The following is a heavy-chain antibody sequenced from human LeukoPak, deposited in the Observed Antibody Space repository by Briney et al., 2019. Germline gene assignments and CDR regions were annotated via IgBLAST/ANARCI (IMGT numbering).Heavy chain of an antibody. V-gene: IGHV3-48*03. CDR3: ARISDSSGYYYVDY. J-gene: IGHJ4*02. Sequence: GGSLRLSCAASGFVFSDYEFNWVRQAPGKGLEWVSYISSSGSTIYYADSVKGRFTISRDNAKNSLYLQMNSLRAEDTAVYYCARISDSSGYYYVDYWGQGTLITVSS. CDR1: GFVFSDYE. CDR2: ISSSGSTI. D-gene: IGHD3-22*01.